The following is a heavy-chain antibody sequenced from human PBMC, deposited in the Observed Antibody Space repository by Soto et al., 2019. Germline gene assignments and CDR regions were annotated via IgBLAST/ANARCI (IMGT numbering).Heavy chain of an antibody. J-gene: IGHJ4*02. Sequence: QVQLVESGGGVVQPGRSLRLSCAASGFTFSSYGMHWVRQAPGKGLEWVAVIWFDGSNQYYADSVKGRFTISRDNSKNTLYLQMNSLGVEATAVYYCARDTPYYDILTGEIPTPDYWGQGTLVTVSS. D-gene: IGHD3-9*01. CDR1: GFTFSSYG. CDR2: IWFDGSNQ. CDR3: ARDTPYYDILTGEIPTPDY. V-gene: IGHV3-33*01.